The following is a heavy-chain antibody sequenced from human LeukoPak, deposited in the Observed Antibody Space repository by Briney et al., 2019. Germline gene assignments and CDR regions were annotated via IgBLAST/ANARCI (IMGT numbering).Heavy chain of an antibody. CDR3: TRDAINWNAAESYYYAMDV. D-gene: IGHD1-1*01. J-gene: IGHJ6*02. CDR1: GYTFTSYA. V-gene: IGHV1-18*01. CDR2: ISAYNGNT. Sequence: GRSLRLSCAASGYTFTSYAMNWVRQAPGQGLEWMGWISAYNGNTNYAQKLQGRVTMTADTSTSTAYMELRSLRSDDTAVYYCTRDAINWNAAESYYYAMDVWGQGTTVTVSS.